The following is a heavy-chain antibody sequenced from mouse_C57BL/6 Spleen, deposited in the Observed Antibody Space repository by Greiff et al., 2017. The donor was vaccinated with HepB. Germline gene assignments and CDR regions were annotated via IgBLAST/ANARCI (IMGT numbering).Heavy chain of an antibody. CDR1: GFTFSSYG. D-gene: IGHD2-3*01. CDR3: ARHEGWPLLAY. V-gene: IGHV5-6*01. J-gene: IGHJ3*01. Sequence: EVQLVESGGDLVKPGGSLKLSCAASGFTFSSYGMSWVRQTPDKRLEWVATISSGGSYTYYPDSVKGRFTISRDNAKNTLYLQMSSLKSEDTAMYYCARHEGWPLLAYWGQGTLVTVSA. CDR2: ISSGGSYT.